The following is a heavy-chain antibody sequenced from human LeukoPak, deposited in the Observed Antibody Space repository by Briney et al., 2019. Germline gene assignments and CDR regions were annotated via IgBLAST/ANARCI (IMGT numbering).Heavy chain of an antibody. CDR1: AFTPTEYW. D-gene: IGHD2-8*02. CDR2: IEKDGSEK. V-gene: IGHV3-7*01. CDR3: ATYTQHFGAPGTGY. J-gene: IGHJ4*02. Sequence: GGSLRLSSSDPAFTPTEYWMRRVRQAPGKRLGWVASIEKDGSEKRSVGSVKGRFTLSRDNAKNLHYMDMSRLGDENTRLYYTATYTQHFGAPGTGYWGQGTLVTVSS.